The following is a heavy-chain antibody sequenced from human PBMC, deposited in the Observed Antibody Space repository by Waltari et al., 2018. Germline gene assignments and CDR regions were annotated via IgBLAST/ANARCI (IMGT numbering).Heavy chain of an antibody. J-gene: IGHJ5*01. D-gene: IGHD3-3*01. CDR1: GFNFKEHA. CDR2: ITSNGRSV. CDR3: AKDKRRFFDWLFDS. Sequence: EVKLEESGRGSAQPGGSLRLSCVCSGFNFKEHAMHWVRQVPGKGLEWVSGITSNGRSVDYAASVKGRFTISRDNAKNSLFLQMNSLRVDDSALYYCAKDKRRFFDWLFDSWGQGTLVTVSS. V-gene: IGHV3-9*01.